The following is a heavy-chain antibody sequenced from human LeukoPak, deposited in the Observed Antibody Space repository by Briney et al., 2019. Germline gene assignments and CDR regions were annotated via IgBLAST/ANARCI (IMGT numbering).Heavy chain of an antibody. V-gene: IGHV4-34*01. CDR1: GGSFSGYY. CDR3: ARGGRYSSSWYGGYFDY. J-gene: IGHJ4*02. Sequence: SETLSLTCAVYGGSFSGYYWSWIRQPPGKGLEWIWEINHSGSTNYNPSLKRRVTISVDTSKNQFSLKLSSVTAADTAVYYCARGGRYSSSWYGGYFDYWGQGTLVTVSS. D-gene: IGHD6-13*01. CDR2: INHSGST.